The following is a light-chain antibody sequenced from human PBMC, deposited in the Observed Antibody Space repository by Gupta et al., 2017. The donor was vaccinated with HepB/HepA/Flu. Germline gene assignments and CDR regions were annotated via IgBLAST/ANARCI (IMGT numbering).Light chain of an antibody. CDR1: SSDIGSYNY. J-gene: IGLJ2*01. CDR2: DVS. V-gene: IGLV2-14*03. CDR3: NSYTSSSTLI. Sequence: QSALPQPASVSGSAGQSLTISCTGTSSDIGSYNYVSWYQQHPGKAPKLMIYDVSNRPSGVSNRFSGSKSGNTASLTISGLQAGDEADYYCNSYTSSSTLIFGGGTKLTVL.